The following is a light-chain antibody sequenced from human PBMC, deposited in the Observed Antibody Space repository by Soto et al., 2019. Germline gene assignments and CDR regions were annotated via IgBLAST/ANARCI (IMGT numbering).Light chain of an antibody. V-gene: IGKV1-16*02. J-gene: IGKJ2*01. CDR2: AAS. CDR3: QQYYSYPYT. CDR1: QGISHY. Sequence: DIEMTQSPSSLSASVGDRVTFTCRAIQGISHYLAWFQQKPGKAPKTLIYAASTLQDGVPRKFSGTRSGTDFTLTISSVEAEDFATYYCQQYYSYPYTFGRGTKLDLK.